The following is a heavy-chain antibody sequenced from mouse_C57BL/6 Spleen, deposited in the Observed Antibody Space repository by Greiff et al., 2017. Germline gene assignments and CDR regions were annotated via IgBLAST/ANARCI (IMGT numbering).Heavy chain of an antibody. Sequence: EVHLVESGGGLVQPGGSMKLSCAASGFTFSDAWMDWVRQSPEKGLEWVAEIRNKANNHATYYAESVKGRFTISRDDSKSSVYLQMNSLRAEDTGIYYCTIHFYDYDWFAYWGQGTLVTVSA. D-gene: IGHD2-4*01. CDR1: GFTFSDAW. V-gene: IGHV6-6*01. CDR3: TIHFYDYDWFAY. CDR2: IRNKANNHAT. J-gene: IGHJ3*01.